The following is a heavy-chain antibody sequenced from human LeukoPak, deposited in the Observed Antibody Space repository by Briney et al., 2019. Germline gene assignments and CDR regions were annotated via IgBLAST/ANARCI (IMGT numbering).Heavy chain of an antibody. CDR3: VKDMYSSSSGGFDY. CDR1: GFTFSSYA. Sequence: QPGGSLRLSCAASGFTFSSYAMHWVRQAPGKGLEWVAVISYDGSNKYYADSVKGRFTISRDNAKNSLYLQMNSLRAEDMALYYCVKDMYSSSSGGFDYWGQGTLVTVSS. D-gene: IGHD6-6*01. J-gene: IGHJ4*02. CDR2: ISYDGSNK. V-gene: IGHV3-30-3*01.